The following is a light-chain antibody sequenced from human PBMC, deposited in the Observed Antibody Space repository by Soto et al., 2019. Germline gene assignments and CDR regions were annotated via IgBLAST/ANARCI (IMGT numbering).Light chain of an antibody. V-gene: IGLV1-40*01. Sequence: QSVLTQPPSVSGAPGQRVTISCTGSSSNIGAGYDVHWYQQLPGTAPKFLIYGNNNRPSGVPDRFSGSKSGTSASLASTGLQAEDEADYDCQSYDSSLSGSVFGGGTKLTVL. CDR1: SSNIGAGYD. J-gene: IGLJ2*01. CDR2: GNN. CDR3: QSYDSSLSGSV.